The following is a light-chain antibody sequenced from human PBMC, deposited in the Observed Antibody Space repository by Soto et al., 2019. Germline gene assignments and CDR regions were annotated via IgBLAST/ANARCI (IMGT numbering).Light chain of an antibody. Sequence: QSALTQPASVSGSPGQSITISCTGTSSDVGGYKYVSWYQQHPGKAPKLMIYDVANRPSGVSNRFSGSKSGKTASLTISGLQAEDEADYYCGSYTSSSTLVVFGGGTKLTVL. CDR1: SSDVGGYKY. CDR3: GSYTSSSTLVV. CDR2: DVA. J-gene: IGLJ2*01. V-gene: IGLV2-14*01.